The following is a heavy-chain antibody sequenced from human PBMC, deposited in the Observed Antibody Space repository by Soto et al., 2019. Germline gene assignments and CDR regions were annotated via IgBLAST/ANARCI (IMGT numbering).Heavy chain of an antibody. D-gene: IGHD6-13*01. CDR2: INHSGST. CDR3: ARGLPGIAAAAQNAFDI. Sequence: QVQLQQWGAGLLKPSETLSLTCAVYGGSFSGYYWSWIRQPPGKGLEWIGEINHSGSTNYNPSLKNRVTISVDSSKNQFTLKRSSVTAADTAVYYCARGLPGIAAAAQNAFDIWGQGTMVTVSS. V-gene: IGHV4-34*01. CDR1: GGSFSGYY. J-gene: IGHJ3*02.